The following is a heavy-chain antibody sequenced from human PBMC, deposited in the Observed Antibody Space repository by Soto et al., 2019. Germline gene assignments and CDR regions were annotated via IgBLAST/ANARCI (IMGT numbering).Heavy chain of an antibody. V-gene: IGHV4-30-4*01. CDR3: AREVIPLTTDWYFDL. Sequence: QLQLRESGPGLVKPSETLSLTCTVSGGSISGGVGGLYYWSWIRQPPGKGLEWIGYIYDSGSTYYNPSLKIRVTISVDTSKSQFSLRLGSVTAADAAVYYCAREVIPLTTDWYFDLWGRGTLVTVSS. CDR1: GGSISGGVGGLYY. CDR2: IYDSGST. J-gene: IGHJ2*01. D-gene: IGHD4-17*01.